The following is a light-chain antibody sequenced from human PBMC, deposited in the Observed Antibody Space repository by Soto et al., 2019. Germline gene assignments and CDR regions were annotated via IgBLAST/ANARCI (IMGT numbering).Light chain of an antibody. CDR2: DVG. J-gene: IGLJ3*02. Sequence: QSALTQPASVSGSPGQSITISCTGTSSDVGGYNYVSWFQHHPGKAPKLIIYDVGNRPSGVSNRFSGSKSGSTASLTISGLQAEDEADYYCNSYTASSTWVFGGGTKVTVL. CDR1: SSDVGGYNY. CDR3: NSYTASSTWV. V-gene: IGLV2-14*03.